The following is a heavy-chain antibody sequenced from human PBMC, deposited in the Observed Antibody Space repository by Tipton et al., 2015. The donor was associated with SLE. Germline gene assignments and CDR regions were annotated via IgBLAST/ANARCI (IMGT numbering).Heavy chain of an antibody. CDR1: GYRFIAYW. CDR2: IYPPDSDA. D-gene: IGHD7-27*01. J-gene: IGHJ3*01. V-gene: IGHV5-51*01. Sequence: QLVQSGAEVKKPGESLKISCEGSGYRFIAYWIAWVRQMPGKGLEWMGMIYPPDSDARYSPSFQGQVTMSVDKSTNTAYLQWTSLKASDTAMYFCARHLTGDPFHFWGPGTMVTVSS. CDR3: ARHLTGDPFHF.